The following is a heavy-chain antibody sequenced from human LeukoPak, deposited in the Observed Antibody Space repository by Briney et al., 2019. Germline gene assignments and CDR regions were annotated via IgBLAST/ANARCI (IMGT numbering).Heavy chain of an antibody. CDR1: GYTFTSYG. D-gene: IGHD6-19*01. CDR2: TSAYNGNT. Sequence: GASVKVSCKASGYTFTSYGISWVRQAPGQGLEWMGWTSAYNGNTNYAQKLQGRVTMTTDTSTSTAYMELRSLRSDDTAVYYCARDHGIAVAGDFDYWGQGTLVTVSS. CDR3: ARDHGIAVAGDFDY. V-gene: IGHV1-18*01. J-gene: IGHJ4*02.